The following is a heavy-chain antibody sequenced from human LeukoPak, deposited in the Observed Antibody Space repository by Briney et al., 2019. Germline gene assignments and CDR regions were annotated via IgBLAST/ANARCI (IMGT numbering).Heavy chain of an antibody. V-gene: IGHV4-34*01. J-gene: IGHJ4*02. D-gene: IGHD2-15*01. Sequence: SETLSLTCAVYGGSFSGYYWSWIRQPPGKGLEWIGEINHVGSTNYNPSLKSRVTISIDTSRNQFSLKLNSVTAADTAVYYCVRCVSGQSGAADFWGQGTLVTVSS. CDR1: GGSFSGYY. CDR3: VRCVSGQSGAADF. CDR2: INHVGST.